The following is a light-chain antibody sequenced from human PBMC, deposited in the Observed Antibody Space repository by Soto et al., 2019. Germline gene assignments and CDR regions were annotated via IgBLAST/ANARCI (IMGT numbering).Light chain of an antibody. V-gene: IGKV1-5*01. J-gene: IGKJ5*01. CDR2: DAS. CDR1: QTIRSL. CDR3: QQYQTYAT. Sequence: DIQMTQSPSALSASVGDRVTITCRASQTIRSLLAWYQQKPGKAPKALIYDASRLGSGVPSRFSGSGSGTEFTLTISSLQPDDFATYYCQQYQTYATFGQGTRREIK.